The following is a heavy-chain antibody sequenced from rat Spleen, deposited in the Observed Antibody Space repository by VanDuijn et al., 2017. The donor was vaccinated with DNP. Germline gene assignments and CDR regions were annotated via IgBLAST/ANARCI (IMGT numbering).Heavy chain of an antibody. V-gene: IGHV1-32*01. D-gene: IGHD1-3*01. Sequence: QVQLRQSGAEPAKPGSSVKISCKASGYTFTTYYMTWIKQRPGQGLEWIGRIGPGSGDTNYNEKFKGKDTFTVDKSSSTAYMQLSSLTPEDTAVYYCASGSTVGAYWGQGTLVTVSS. CDR1: GYTFTTYY. CDR2: IGPGSGDT. CDR3: ASGSTVGAY. J-gene: IGHJ3*01.